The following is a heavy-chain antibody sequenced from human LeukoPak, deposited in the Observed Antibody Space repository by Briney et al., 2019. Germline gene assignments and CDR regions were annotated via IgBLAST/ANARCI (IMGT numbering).Heavy chain of an antibody. CDR3: VREEGY. J-gene: IGHJ4*02. CDR2: IKQDGSHK. V-gene: IGHV3-7*01. Sequence: GGSLRLSCAASGFTFSTYWMYWVRQAPGKGLEWVANIKQDGSHKYYVDSVRGRFTISRDNAKNSLYLQMNSLRVEDTAVYYCVREEGYWGQGTLVTVSS. CDR1: GFTFSTYW.